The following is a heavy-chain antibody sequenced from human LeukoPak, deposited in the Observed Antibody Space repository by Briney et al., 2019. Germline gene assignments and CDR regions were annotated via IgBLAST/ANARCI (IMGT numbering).Heavy chain of an antibody. Sequence: GGSLTLSCAASGFTFSSYAMHWVRQAPGKGLEWVAVISYDGSNKYYADSVKGRFTISRDNSKNTLYLQMNSLRAEDTAVYYCARNSYYYDSSGYRDFDYWGQGTLVTVSS. J-gene: IGHJ4*02. CDR1: GFTFSSYA. V-gene: IGHV3-30-3*01. D-gene: IGHD3-22*01. CDR2: ISYDGSNK. CDR3: ARNSYYYDSSGYRDFDY.